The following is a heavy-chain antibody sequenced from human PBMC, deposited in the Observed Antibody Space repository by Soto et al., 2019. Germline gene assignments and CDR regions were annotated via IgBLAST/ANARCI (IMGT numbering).Heavy chain of an antibody. CDR3: ASGTADSNKDVYFDY. Sequence: SETLSLPCTLSGGSISSGGYYWSWIRQHPGKGLEWIGYIYYSGSTYYNPSLKSRVTISVDTSKNQFSLKLSSVTAADTAVYYCASGTADSNKDVYFDYWGQGTLVTVSS. J-gene: IGHJ4*02. V-gene: IGHV4-31*03. CDR2: IYYSGST. D-gene: IGHD1-1*01. CDR1: GGSISSGGYY.